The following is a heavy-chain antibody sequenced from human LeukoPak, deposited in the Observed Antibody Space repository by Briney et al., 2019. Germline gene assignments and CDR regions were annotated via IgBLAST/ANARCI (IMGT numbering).Heavy chain of an antibody. Sequence: SETLSLTCTVSGGSISSGGYYWSWIRQPPGKGLEWIGYIYHSGSTYYNPSLKSRVTISVDRSKNQFSLKLSSVTAADTAVYYCARVVSSVYYYMDVWGKGTSVTVSS. CDR2: IYHSGST. D-gene: IGHD2/OR15-2a*01. CDR3: ARVVSSVYYYMDV. V-gene: IGHV4-30-2*01. J-gene: IGHJ6*03. CDR1: GGSISSGGYY.